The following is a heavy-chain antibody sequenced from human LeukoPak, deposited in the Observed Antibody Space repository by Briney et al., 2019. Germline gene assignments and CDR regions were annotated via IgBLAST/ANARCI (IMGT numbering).Heavy chain of an antibody. CDR2: IYYSGST. CDR3: ARLMGAQYCSSTSCYPVGWFDP. Sequence: SETLSLTRTVSGGSISSGGYYWSWIRQHPGKGLEWIGYIYYSGSTYYNPSLKSRVTISVDTSKNQFSLKLSSVTAADTAVYYCARLMGAQYCSSTSCYPVGWFDPWGQGTLVTVSS. J-gene: IGHJ5*02. CDR1: GGSISSGGYY. D-gene: IGHD2-2*01. V-gene: IGHV4-31*03.